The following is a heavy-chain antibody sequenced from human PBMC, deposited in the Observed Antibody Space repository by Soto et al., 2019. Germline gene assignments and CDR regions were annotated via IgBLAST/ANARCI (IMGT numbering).Heavy chain of an antibody. CDR1: GFTFSSSE. D-gene: IGHD1-26*01. Sequence: GGSLRLSCAVSGFTFSSSEMYWVRQAPGKGLEWISYIHPSGQPIFYADSVKGRFTISRDNANNSLFLQMNSLRAEDTAVYYCARRASRWGQGTMVTVSS. CDR3: ARRASR. CDR2: IHPSGQPI. J-gene: IGHJ3*01. V-gene: IGHV3-48*03.